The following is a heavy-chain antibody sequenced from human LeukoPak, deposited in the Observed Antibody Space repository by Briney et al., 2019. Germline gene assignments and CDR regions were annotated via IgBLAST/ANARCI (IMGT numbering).Heavy chain of an antibody. Sequence: GGSLRPSCAASGFTFSSYGMHWVRQAPGKGLEWVAFIRYDGSNKYYADSVKGRFTISRDNSKNTLYLQMNSLRAEDTALYYCAKDVPAGYFDSWGQGTLVTVSS. D-gene: IGHD2-2*01. CDR3: AKDVPAGYFDS. V-gene: IGHV3-30*02. J-gene: IGHJ4*02. CDR1: GFTFSSYG. CDR2: IRYDGSNK.